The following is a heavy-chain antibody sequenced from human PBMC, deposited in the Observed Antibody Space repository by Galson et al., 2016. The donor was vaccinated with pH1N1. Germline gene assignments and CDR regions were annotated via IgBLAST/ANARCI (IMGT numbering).Heavy chain of an antibody. CDR3: AHNIEWELGAYFDY. CDR1: GFSLGTSGVG. D-gene: IGHD1-26*01. V-gene: IGHV2-5*02. Sequence: PALVKPPQTLTLTCTFSGFSLGTSGVGVGWIRQPPGKALEWLALIYWDDDKRYSPSLKSRLTITKDTSKNQVVLTMTNMDPVDTATYYCAHNIEWELGAYFDYWGQGTLVTVSS. CDR2: IYWDDDK. J-gene: IGHJ4*02.